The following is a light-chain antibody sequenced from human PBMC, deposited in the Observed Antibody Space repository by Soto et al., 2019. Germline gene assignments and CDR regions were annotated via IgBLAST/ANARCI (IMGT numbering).Light chain of an antibody. CDR1: QSISSNY. CDR2: GAS. Sequence: EIVLTQSPGTLSLSPGERATLSCRASQSISSNYLAWYQQKPGQAPRLLIYGASSRATGIPDRFSGSGSGTDFTLTISRLEPEDFAVYYCQQYGRSPPRGFGQGTKLEIK. J-gene: IGKJ2*03. V-gene: IGKV3-20*01. CDR3: QQYGRSPPRG.